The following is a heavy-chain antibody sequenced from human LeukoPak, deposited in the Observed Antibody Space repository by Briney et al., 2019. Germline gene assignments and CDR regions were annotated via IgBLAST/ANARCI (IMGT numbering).Heavy chain of an antibody. D-gene: IGHD5-12*01. V-gene: IGHV1-69*06. CDR2: IIPIFGTA. J-gene: IGHJ4*02. CDR1: GYTFTSYG. CDR3: AGGINSGYDPDY. Sequence: ASVKVSCKASGYTFTSYGISWVRQAPGQGLEWMGGIIPIFGTANYAQKFQGRVTITADKSTSTAYMELSSLRSEDTAVYYCAGGINSGYDPDYWGQGTLVTVSS.